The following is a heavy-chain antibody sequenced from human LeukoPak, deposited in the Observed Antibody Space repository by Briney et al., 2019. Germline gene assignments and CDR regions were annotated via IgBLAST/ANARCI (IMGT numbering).Heavy chain of an antibody. J-gene: IGHJ4*02. Sequence: GASLQISCQGSGFIFTGYWIVWVRQLPGKGLEWMGIIYPADSETTYSPSFQGQITISADRSSTTAHLQWSSLKASDTAIYSCARATCVNGICYTLYWGQGALVTVSS. CDR3: ARATCVNGICYTLY. CDR1: GFIFTGYW. D-gene: IGHD2-8*01. V-gene: IGHV5-51*01. CDR2: IYPADSET.